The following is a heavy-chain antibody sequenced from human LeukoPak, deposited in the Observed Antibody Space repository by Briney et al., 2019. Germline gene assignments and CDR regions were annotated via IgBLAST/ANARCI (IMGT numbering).Heavy chain of an antibody. J-gene: IGHJ6*02. D-gene: IGHD2-2*02. V-gene: IGHV4-34*01. Sequence: PSETLSLTCAVYGGTFSGYYWSWIRQPPGKGLEWIGEINHIGSTNYNPPLKSRVTISVDTSKNQFSLKLSSVTAADTAVYYCARGPVPYCSSTSCYMDYYYYYGMDVWGQGTTVTVSS. CDR2: INHIGST. CDR3: ARGPVPYCSSTSCYMDYYYYYGMDV. CDR1: GGTFSGYY.